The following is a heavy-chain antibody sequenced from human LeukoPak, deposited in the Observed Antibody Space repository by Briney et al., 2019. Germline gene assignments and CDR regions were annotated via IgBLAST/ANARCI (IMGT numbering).Heavy chain of an antibody. CDR2: INQSGST. CDR3: ARRYIVVVVAAHHPYYYYYGMDV. D-gene: IGHD2-15*01. Sequence: SETLSLTCAVYGGSFRGYYWCWIRQPPGQELERIGEINQSGSTNYNPSLKSRVTISVDTSKNQFSLKLSSVTAADTAVYYCARRYIVVVVAAHHPYYYYYGMDVWGQGTTVTVSS. V-gene: IGHV4-34*01. J-gene: IGHJ6*02. CDR1: GGSFRGYY.